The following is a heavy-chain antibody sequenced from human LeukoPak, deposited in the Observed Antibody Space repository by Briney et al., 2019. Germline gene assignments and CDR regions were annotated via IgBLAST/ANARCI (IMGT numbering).Heavy chain of an antibody. CDR3: AREKAVWDGSGSWAPNWFDP. V-gene: IGHV4-59*01. Sequence: SETLSLTCTVSGGSISSYYWSWIRQPPGKGLEWIGYIYYSGSTNYNPSLKSRVTISVDTSKNQFSLKLSSVTAADTAVYYCAREKAVWDGSGSWAPNWFDPWGQGTLVTVSS. J-gene: IGHJ5*02. CDR1: GGSISSYY. D-gene: IGHD3-10*01. CDR2: IYYSGST.